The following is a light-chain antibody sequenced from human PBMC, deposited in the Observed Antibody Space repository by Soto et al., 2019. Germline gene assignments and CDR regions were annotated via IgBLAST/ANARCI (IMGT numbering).Light chain of an antibody. Sequence: DIQITQSPSTLSASVVDRVTITFRASQSISSWLAWYQQKPGKAPKLLIYKASSLESGVPSRFSGSGSGTEFTLTISSLQPDDFATYYCQQYNSYSQTFGQGTKVDIK. J-gene: IGKJ1*01. CDR1: QSISSW. CDR2: KAS. CDR3: QQYNSYSQT. V-gene: IGKV1-5*03.